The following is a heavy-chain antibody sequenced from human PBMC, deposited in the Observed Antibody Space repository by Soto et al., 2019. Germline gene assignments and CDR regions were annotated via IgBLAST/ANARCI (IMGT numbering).Heavy chain of an antibody. Sequence: VTSSGACCVGRERSYRCAWFRQKPGQGLEWMGIIYPGDSDTKYSPSCQGQVTITADTSISTAFLQWTSLKAADTAMYYCARRGQQAGPHTYQYYSMDAPGQAITLTGSS. CDR1: VGRERSYR. D-gene: IGHD6-13*01. CDR2: IYPGDSDT. CDR3: ARRGQQAGPHTYQYYSMDA. V-gene: IGHV5-51*01. J-gene: IGHJ6*02.